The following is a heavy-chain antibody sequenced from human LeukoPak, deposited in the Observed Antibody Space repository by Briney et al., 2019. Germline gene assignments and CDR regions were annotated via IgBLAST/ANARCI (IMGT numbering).Heavy chain of an antibody. CDR3: ARTLSGWYDY. Sequence: ASVKVSCKASGYTFTSYGISWVRQAPGQGLEWMGWISAYNGNTNYAQKLQGRVTMTRDTYTSTVYMELSGLRSEDTAVYYCARTLSGWYDYWGQGTLVTVSS. CDR1: GYTFTSYG. D-gene: IGHD6-19*01. J-gene: IGHJ4*02. CDR2: ISAYNGNT. V-gene: IGHV1-18*01.